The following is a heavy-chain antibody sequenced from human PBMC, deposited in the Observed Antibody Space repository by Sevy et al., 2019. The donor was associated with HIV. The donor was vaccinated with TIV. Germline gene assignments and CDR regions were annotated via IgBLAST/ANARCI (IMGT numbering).Heavy chain of an antibody. D-gene: IGHD3-3*01. CDR1: GGSFSGYY. J-gene: IGHJ4*02. V-gene: IGHV4-34*01. CDR3: VRAGGEEIFGANGYYFDY. CDR2: INHSGST. Sequence: SETLSLTCAVYGGSFSGYYWSWIRQPPGKGLEWIGEINHSGSTNYNPSLKSRVTISVDTSKNQFSLKLSSVTAADTAVYYCVRAGGEEIFGANGYYFDYWGQGTLVTVSS.